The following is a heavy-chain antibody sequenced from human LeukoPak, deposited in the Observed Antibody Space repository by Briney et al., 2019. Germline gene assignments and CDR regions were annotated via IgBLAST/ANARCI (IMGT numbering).Heavy chain of an antibody. D-gene: IGHD3-22*01. Sequence: ASVKVSCKASGYTFTGYYMHWVRQAPGQGLEWMGWINPNSGGTNYAQKFQGRVTMTRDTSISTAYMELSRLRSDDTAVYYCARDASSGYYKGHYYYYMDAWGKGTTVTVSS. CDR3: ARDASSGYYKGHYYYYMDA. J-gene: IGHJ6*03. CDR1: GYTFTGYY. V-gene: IGHV1-2*02. CDR2: INPNSGGT.